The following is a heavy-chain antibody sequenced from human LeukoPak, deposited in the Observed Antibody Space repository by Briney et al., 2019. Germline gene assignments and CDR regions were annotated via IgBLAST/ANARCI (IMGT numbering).Heavy chain of an antibody. CDR2: IYYSGST. V-gene: IGHV4-59*08. CDR1: GGSFSGYY. Sequence: PSETLSLTCAVYGGSFSGYYWSWIRQPPGKGLEWIGYIYYSGSTNYNPSLKSRVTISVDTSKNQFSLKLSSVTAADTAVYYCARQRLSTSNPDYWGQGTLVTVSS. J-gene: IGHJ4*02. CDR3: ARQRLSTSNPDY. D-gene: IGHD2-2*01.